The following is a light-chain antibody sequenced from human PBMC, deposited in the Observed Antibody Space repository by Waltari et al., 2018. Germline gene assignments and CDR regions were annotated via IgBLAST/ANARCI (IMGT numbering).Light chain of an antibody. J-gene: IGKJ1*01. CDR2: GAS. Sequence: EIVLTQSPGTLSLSPGARATLSCRASQSVSRALAWYQPNPGQAPRLLIYGASNRATGIPDRFSGSGSGTDFSLIISRLEPEDFAVYYCQHYVSLPVTFGQGTKVEIK. CDR3: QHYVSLPVT. CDR1: QSVSRA. V-gene: IGKV3-20*01.